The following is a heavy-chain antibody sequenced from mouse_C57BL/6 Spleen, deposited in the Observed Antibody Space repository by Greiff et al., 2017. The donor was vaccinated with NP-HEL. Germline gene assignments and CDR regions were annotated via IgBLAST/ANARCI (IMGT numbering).Heavy chain of an antibody. J-gene: IGHJ3*01. Sequence: QVQLQQPGAELVKPGASVKLSCKASGYTFTSYWMQWVKQRPGQGLEWIGEIDPSDSYTNYNQKFKGKATLTVDTSSSTAYMQLSSLTSEDSAVYYCARSNYGSAWFAYWGQWTLVTVSA. CDR3: ARSNYGSAWFAY. D-gene: IGHD1-1*01. CDR1: GYTFTSYW. V-gene: IGHV1-50*01. CDR2: IDPSDSYT.